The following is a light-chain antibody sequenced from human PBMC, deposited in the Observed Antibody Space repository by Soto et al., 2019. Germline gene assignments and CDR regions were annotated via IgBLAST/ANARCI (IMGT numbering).Light chain of an antibody. Sequence: EIVLTQSPATLSLSPGERATLSCRASQSVSSYLAWYQQKPGQAPRLLIYDASNRATGIPARFSGSGCGTGFTLSIPRLEPEYFALYYWPHRSNWPPWTFGNGTKGEIK. CDR1: QSVSSY. CDR3: PHRSNWPPWT. J-gene: IGKJ1*01. CDR2: DAS. V-gene: IGKV3-11*01.